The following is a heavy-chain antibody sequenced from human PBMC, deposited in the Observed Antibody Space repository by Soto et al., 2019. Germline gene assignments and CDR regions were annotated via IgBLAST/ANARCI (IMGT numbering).Heavy chain of an antibody. CDR1: GFTFDDYA. V-gene: IGHV3-9*01. J-gene: IGHJ6*03. CDR2: ISWNSGSI. D-gene: IGHD2-15*01. CDR3: AKDSVVAATRRGYYYYYMDV. Sequence: GGSLRLSCAASGFTFDDYAMHWVRQAPGKGLEWVSGISWNSGSIGYADSVKGRFTISRDNAKNSLYLQMNSLRAEDTALYYCAKDSVVAATRRGYYYYYMDVWGKGTTVTVSS.